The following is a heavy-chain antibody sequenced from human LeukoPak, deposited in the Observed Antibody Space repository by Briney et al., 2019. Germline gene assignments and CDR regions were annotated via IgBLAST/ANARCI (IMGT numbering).Heavy chain of an antibody. Sequence: SVKVSCKASGGTFSSYAISWVRQAPGQGLEWMARIIPILGITNYAQKFQGRVTITADKSTSTAYMELSSLRSDDTSVYYCARDPSGGYVPYFDYWGQGTLVTVSS. D-gene: IGHD3-16*01. CDR3: ARDPSGGYVPYFDY. J-gene: IGHJ4*02. CDR2: IIPILGIT. CDR1: GGTFSSYA. V-gene: IGHV1-69*04.